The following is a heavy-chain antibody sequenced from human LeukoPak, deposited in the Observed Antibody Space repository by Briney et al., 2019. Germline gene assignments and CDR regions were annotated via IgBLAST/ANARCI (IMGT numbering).Heavy chain of an antibody. CDR1: GFTLNSYL. V-gene: IGHV3-7*01. CDR3: ARSNPNRNALDL. J-gene: IGHJ3*01. CDR2: IKKDGSGE. D-gene: IGHD1-14*01. Sequence: AGTLRLSCAASGFTLNSYLMSWVRQAPGKGLEWVANIKKDGSGENYLDSVKGRFTVSRDNAKNSLYLQMNSLRGEDTAVYYCARSNPNRNALDLWGQGTMVTISS.